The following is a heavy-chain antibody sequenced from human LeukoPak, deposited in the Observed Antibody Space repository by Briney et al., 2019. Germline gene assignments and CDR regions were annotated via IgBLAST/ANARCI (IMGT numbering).Heavy chain of an antibody. Sequence: GGSLRLSCTASGFTFGDYAMTWVRQAPGKGLEWVGLITSKAYGGTTEYAASVKGRFTISRGDSKRLAYLQMNSLKIEDTAVYFCTRAGGFCGGDCYDKWGQGTLVTVSS. CDR3: TRAGGFCGGDCYDK. CDR1: GFTFGDYA. D-gene: IGHD2-21*01. V-gene: IGHV3-49*04. CDR2: ITSKAYGGTT. J-gene: IGHJ4*02.